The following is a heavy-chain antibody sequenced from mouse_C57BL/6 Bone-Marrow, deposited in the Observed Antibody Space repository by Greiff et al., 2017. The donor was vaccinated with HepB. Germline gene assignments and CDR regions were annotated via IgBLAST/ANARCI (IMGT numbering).Heavy chain of an antibody. Sequence: EVKLVESGPELVKPGASVKIPCKASGYSFTDYYMDWVKQSHGKSLEWIGDINPNTGGTIYNQKFKDKATLTVDKSSSTAYMELRNLTSEDTTVYYRARPQMGARRQPRRWFDDWGKGTTVTVSS. D-gene: IGHD3-2*01. J-gene: IGHJ1*03. CDR2: INPNTGGT. CDR1: GYSFTDYY. V-gene: IGHV1-18*01. CDR3: ARPQMGARRQPRRWFDD.